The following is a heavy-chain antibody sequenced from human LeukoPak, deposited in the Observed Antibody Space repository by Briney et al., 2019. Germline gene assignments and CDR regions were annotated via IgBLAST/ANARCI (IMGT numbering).Heavy chain of an antibody. CDR2: ISYDGSNK. CDR1: GFTFSSYG. V-gene: IGHV3-30*18. J-gene: IGHJ6*03. CDR3: AKSWLAAAHKTNYYMDV. Sequence: PGGSLRLSCAASGFTFSSYGMHWVRQAPGKGLEWVAVISYDGSNKYYADSVKGRFTISRDNSKNTLYLQMNSLRAEDTAVYYCAKSWLAAAHKTNYYMDVWGKGTTVTVSS. D-gene: IGHD6-13*01.